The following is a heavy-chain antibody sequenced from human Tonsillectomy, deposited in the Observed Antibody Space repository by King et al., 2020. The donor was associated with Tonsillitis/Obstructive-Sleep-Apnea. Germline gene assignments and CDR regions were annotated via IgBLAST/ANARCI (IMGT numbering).Heavy chain of an antibody. J-gene: IGHJ4*02. D-gene: IGHD2-8*02. CDR3: ARSVSYCAGKFGLAETFFYY. CDR1: GFTLRSYW. V-gene: IGHV3-7*01. CDR2: IRQDGSEK. Sequence: VQLVESGGGFVQPGGSLRLSCAASGFTLRSYWMGWVRQAPGKGLEWVANIRQDGSEKWYVDSVKGRFTISRDNARNSLYLQMNTLRVDDTAVYYCARSVSYCAGKFGLAETFFYYWGQGILVIVSS.